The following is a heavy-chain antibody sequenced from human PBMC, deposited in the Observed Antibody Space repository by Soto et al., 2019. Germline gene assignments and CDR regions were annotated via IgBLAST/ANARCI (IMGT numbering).Heavy chain of an antibody. V-gene: IGHV2-26*01. D-gene: IGHD5-12*01. Sequence: QVTLKESGPVLVKPTETLTLTCTVSGFSLTSTRMGVSWIRQPPGKALEWLAHIFSDEEKSYSASLKSRLTISKDTSKSQVVLTLTNMDPKDTATYYCARRRRDGYNLNWYFDLWGRGTLVTVSS. CDR3: ARRRRDGYNLNWYFDL. CDR2: IFSDEEK. J-gene: IGHJ2*01. CDR1: GFSLTSTRMG.